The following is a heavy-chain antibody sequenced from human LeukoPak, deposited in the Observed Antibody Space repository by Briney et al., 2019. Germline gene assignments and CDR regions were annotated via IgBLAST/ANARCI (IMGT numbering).Heavy chain of an antibody. V-gene: IGHV3-33*03. J-gene: IGHJ5*02. CDR1: GFTFSSYG. Sequence: GRSLRLSCAASGFTFSSYGMHWVRQAPGKGLEWVAVIWYDGSNKYYADSVKGRFTISRDNAKNSLYLQMNSLRAEDTAVYYCASGHADDYYDSSGYYHWGQGTLVTVSS. D-gene: IGHD3-22*01. CDR3: ASGHADDYYDSSGYYH. CDR2: IWYDGSNK.